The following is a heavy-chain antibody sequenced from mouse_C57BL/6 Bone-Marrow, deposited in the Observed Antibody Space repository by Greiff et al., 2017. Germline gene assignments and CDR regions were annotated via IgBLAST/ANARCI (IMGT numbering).Heavy chain of an antibody. V-gene: IGHV1-82*01. D-gene: IGHD2-1*01. Sequence: QVQLQQSGPELVKPGASVKISCKASGYAFSSSWMNWVKQRPGKGLEWIGRIYPGDGDTNYNGKFKGKATLTADKSSSTAYMQLSSLTSEDSAVYFCARGEGYGNYVYWYFDVWGTGTTVTVSS. CDR1: GYAFSSSW. CDR2: IYPGDGDT. J-gene: IGHJ1*03. CDR3: ARGEGYGNYVYWYFDV.